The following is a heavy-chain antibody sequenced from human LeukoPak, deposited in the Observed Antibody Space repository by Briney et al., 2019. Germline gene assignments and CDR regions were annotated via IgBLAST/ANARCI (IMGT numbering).Heavy chain of an antibody. CDR3: AKDGVGATSLDC. D-gene: IGHD1-26*01. J-gene: IGHJ4*02. V-gene: IGHV3-33*06. CDR2: ILHDGSYE. Sequence: GGSLRLSCVASGFTFSRYGMHWVRQAPGKGLEWVAVILHDGSYEYYADSVKGRFTSSRDSSKNTLYLQMNSLRAEDTAVYYCAKDGVGATSLDCWGQGTLVTVSS. CDR1: GFTFSRYG.